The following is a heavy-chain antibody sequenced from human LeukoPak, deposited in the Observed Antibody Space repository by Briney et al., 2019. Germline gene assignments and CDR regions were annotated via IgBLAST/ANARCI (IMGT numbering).Heavy chain of an antibody. V-gene: IGHV4-39*02. CDR2: INYREFT. D-gene: IGHD6-19*01. CDR3: AREVAASTWFDP. J-gene: IGHJ5*02. Sequence: PSETLSLTRTVSGGSISSSTYYWGWIRQTPGKGLEWIGTINYREFTYYNPSLKSRVTISVDTSKNQFSLNLSSVTAADTAVYHCAREVAASTWFDPWGQGTLVTVSS. CDR1: GGSISSSTYY.